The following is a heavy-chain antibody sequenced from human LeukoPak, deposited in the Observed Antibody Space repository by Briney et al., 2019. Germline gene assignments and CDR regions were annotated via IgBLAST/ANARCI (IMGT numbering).Heavy chain of an antibody. CDR3: ARHDPPPPSSFAS. V-gene: IGHV4-59*08. D-gene: IGHD6-6*01. Sequence: SETLSLTCTVSGGSISSYYWSWIRQPPGKGLEWIGYIYYSGSTNYNPSLKSRVTISVDTSKNQFSLKLSSVTAADTAVYYCARHDPPPPSSFASWGQGPLVTVSS. CDR2: IYYSGST. J-gene: IGHJ4*02. CDR1: GGSISSYY.